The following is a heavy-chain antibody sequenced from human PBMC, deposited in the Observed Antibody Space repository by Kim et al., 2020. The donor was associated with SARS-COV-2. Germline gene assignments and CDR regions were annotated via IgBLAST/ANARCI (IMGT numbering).Heavy chain of an antibody. Sequence: GGSLRLSCAASGFTFSSYAMSWVRQAPGKGLEWVSAISGSGGSTYYADSVKGRFTISRDNSKNTLYLQMNSLRAEDTAVYYCAKDFYYYDSSGYLGKYFQHWGQGTLVTVSS. J-gene: IGHJ1*01. CDR2: ISGSGGST. CDR1: GFTFSSYA. CDR3: AKDFYYYDSSGYLGKYFQH. V-gene: IGHV3-23*01. D-gene: IGHD3-22*01.